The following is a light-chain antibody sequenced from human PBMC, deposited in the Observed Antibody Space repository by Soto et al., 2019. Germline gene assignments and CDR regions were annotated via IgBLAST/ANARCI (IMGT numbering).Light chain of an antibody. V-gene: IGKV1-5*01. Sequence: DIQMTQSPSTLAASVGDTVTMTCRSSSKWLAWYQKKPGKAPKLLIYDVSNLERGAPPCFSGSTSAAESTLTITGLQPHDLGPYCCQHPNVFAFGHGDKVDI. J-gene: IGKJ3*01. CDR3: QHPNVFA. CDR1: SSSKW. CDR2: DVS.